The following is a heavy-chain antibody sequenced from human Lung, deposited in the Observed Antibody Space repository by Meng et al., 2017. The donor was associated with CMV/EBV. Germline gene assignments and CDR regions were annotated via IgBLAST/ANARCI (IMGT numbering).Heavy chain of an antibody. CDR2: INHSGST. D-gene: IGHD3-3*01. Sequence: SETXSLTCAVYGGSFSGYYWSWIRQPPGKGLEWIGEINHSGSTNYNPSLKSRVTISVDTYKNQFSLKLSSVTAADTAVYYCARGGFTYDFWSGYDFDYWGQGTLVTVSS. V-gene: IGHV4-34*01. CDR1: GGSFSGYY. CDR3: ARGGFTYDFWSGYDFDY. J-gene: IGHJ4*02.